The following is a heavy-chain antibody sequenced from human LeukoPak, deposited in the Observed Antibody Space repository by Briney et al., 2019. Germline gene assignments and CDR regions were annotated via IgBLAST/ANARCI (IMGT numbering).Heavy chain of an antibody. CDR2: ITPKSGDT. V-gene: IGHV1-2*02. CDR1: GYTFSDFY. D-gene: IGHD1-1*01. CDR3: ARVRSAEERAWAY. Sequence: KPGASVKVFCKASGYTFSDFYIHWVRQAPGQGLEYVGWITPKSGDTYSPQRFQGRVTMTRDASISTAYMELSSLRSDDTAVYFCARVRSAEERAWAYWGQGTLVTVSS. J-gene: IGHJ4*02.